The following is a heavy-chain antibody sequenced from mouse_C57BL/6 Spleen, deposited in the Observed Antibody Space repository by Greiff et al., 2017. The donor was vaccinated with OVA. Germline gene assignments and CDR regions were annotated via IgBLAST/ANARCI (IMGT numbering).Heavy chain of an antibody. D-gene: IGHD2-3*01. Sequence: QVQLQQPGAELVKPGASVKMSCKASGYTFTSYWITWVKQRPGQGLEWIGDIYPGSGSTNYNEKFKSKATLTVDTSSSTAYMQLSSLTSEDSAVYYCARGEGYYNYYAMDYWGQETSVTVSS. CDR1: GYTFTSYW. J-gene: IGHJ4*01. V-gene: IGHV1-55*01. CDR2: IYPGSGST. CDR3: ARGEGYYNYYAMDY.